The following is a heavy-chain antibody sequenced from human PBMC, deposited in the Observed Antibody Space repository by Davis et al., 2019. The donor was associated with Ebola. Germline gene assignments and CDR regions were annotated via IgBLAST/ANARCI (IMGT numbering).Heavy chain of an antibody. J-gene: IGHJ6*02. CDR3: ARHQGYCSSTSCYPYGMDV. CDR1: GYTFTSYA. D-gene: IGHD2-2*01. V-gene: IGHV1-3*01. Sequence: ASVKVSCKASGYTFTSYAMHWVRQAPGQRLEWMGWINAGNGNTKYSQKFQGRVTITADKSTSTAYMELSSLRSEDTAVYYCARHQGYCSSTSCYPYGMDVWGQGTTVTVSS. CDR2: INAGNGNT.